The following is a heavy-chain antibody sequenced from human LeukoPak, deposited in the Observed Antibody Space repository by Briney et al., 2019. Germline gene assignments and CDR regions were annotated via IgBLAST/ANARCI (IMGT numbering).Heavy chain of an antibody. CDR3: AREVYRFSVADP. CDR2: IDGGKT. D-gene: IGHD5/OR15-5a*01. V-gene: IGHV3-23*05. Sequence: GGSLRLSCVASGFTFANYAMSWVRQAPGKGLEWVSAIDGGKTYFEDSVKGRFTISRDNSKNTLYLQMNSLRAEDSAVYYCAREVYRFSVADPWGRGTLVTVSS. J-gene: IGHJ2*01. CDR1: GFTFANYA.